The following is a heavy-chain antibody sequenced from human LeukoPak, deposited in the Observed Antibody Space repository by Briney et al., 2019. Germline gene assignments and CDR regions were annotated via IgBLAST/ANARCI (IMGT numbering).Heavy chain of an antibody. V-gene: IGHV1-18*01. J-gene: IGHJ3*02. CDR2: ISAYNGNT. CDR1: GYTFTSYG. D-gene: IGHD3-10*01. CDR3: ARGSKYYYGSGRSYAFDI. Sequence: ASVKVSCKASGYTFTSYGISWVRQAPGQGLEWTGWISAYNGNTNYAQKLQGRVTMTTDTSTSTAYMELRSLRSDDTAVYYCARGSKYYYGSGRSYAFDIWGQGTMVTVSS.